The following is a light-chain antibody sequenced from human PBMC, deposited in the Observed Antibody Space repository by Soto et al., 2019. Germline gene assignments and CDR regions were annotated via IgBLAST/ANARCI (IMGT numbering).Light chain of an antibody. J-gene: IGKJ1*01. CDR3: QQYGSSPTWT. CDR2: GAS. Sequence: EIVLTQSPGTLSLSPGERATLSCRASQSVSSSYLAWYQQKPGQAPRLLIYGASSRATGIPDRFSGSGSGTDFPLTISRLELEDFEVYYCQQYGSSPTWTFGQGTKVDIK. V-gene: IGKV3-20*01. CDR1: QSVSSSY.